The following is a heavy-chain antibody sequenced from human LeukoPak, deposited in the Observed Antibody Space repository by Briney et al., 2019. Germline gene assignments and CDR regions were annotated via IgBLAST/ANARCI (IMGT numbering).Heavy chain of an antibody. Sequence: GAPKIPWAGAGFTFRSHGMPWVRPAPGQGLEGGAGIWYDGSNEDYADSVKGRFTISRDNSKNTLYLQMNSLRVEDTAVYYCARDGQNGSPYATDVWGQGTTVTVSS. V-gene: IGHV3-33*04. J-gene: IGHJ6*02. CDR3: ARDGQNGSPYATDV. CDR2: IWYDGSNE. CDR1: GFTFRSHG. D-gene: IGHD3-10*01.